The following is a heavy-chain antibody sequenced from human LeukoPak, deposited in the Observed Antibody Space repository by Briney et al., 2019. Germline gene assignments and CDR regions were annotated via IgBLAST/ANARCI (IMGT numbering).Heavy chain of an antibody. CDR2: IHYSGST. J-gene: IGHJ4*02. CDR1: GGSSNSYY. V-gene: IGHV4-59*01. CDR3: ARTVAGADFGN. D-gene: IGHD6-19*01. Sequence: SETLSPTCTVSGGSSNSYYWNCIRQPPGKGLEWIGYIHYSGSTNYNPSLKSRVTISVDTSKNQFSLKLSSVTAADTAVYYCARTVAGADFGNWVQGTLVTVSS.